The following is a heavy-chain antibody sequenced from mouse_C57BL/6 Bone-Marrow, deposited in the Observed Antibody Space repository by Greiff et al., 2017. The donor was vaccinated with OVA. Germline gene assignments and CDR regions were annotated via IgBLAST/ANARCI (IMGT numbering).Heavy chain of an antibody. CDR3: ARAGREYSPHYYIEV. J-gene: IGHJ1*03. Sequence: QVQLKQPGAELVKPGASVKLSCKASGYTFTSYWMHWVKQRPGRGLEWIGRIDPNSGGTRYNEKFKSKATLTVDKPSSPAYMQLSSLTYEDSAVYNCARAGREYSPHYYIEVWGTETTLTVSP. CDR1: GYTFTSYW. D-gene: IGHD1-1*01. V-gene: IGHV1-72*01. CDR2: IDPNSGGT.